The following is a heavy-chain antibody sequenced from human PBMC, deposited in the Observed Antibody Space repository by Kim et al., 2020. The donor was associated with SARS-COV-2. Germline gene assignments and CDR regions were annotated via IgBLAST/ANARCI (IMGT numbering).Heavy chain of an antibody. CDR3: ARDPYCSSTSCTGNAFDI. J-gene: IGHJ3*02. D-gene: IGHD2-2*01. Sequence: QGRVTITRDTSASTAYMELSSLRSEDTAVYYCARDPYCSSTSCTGNAFDIWGQGTMVTVSS. V-gene: IGHV1-3*01.